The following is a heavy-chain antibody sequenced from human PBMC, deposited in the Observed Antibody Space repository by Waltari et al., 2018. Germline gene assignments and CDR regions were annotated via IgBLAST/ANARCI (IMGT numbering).Heavy chain of an antibody. V-gene: IGHV4-39*01. CDR2: IYYSGST. CDR3: ARLKYYYDSSGYYYWFDP. D-gene: IGHD3-22*01. J-gene: IGHJ5*02. CDR1: GGSISSSSYY. Sequence: QLQLQESGPGLVKPSETLSLTCTVSGGSISSSSYYWGWIRQPPGKGLEWMGSIYYSGSTYYNPSLKSRVTISVGTSKNQFSLKLSSVTAADTAVYYCARLKYYYDSSGYYYWFDPWGQGTLVTVSS.